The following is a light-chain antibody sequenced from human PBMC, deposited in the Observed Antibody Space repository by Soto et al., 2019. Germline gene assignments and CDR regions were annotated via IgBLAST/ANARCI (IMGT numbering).Light chain of an antibody. Sequence: EIVLTQSPATLSLSPGERATLSCRASQSVSSYLAWYQQKPGQAPRLLIYGASSRATGIPGRFSGSGSGTDFTLTISRLEPEDFAVYYCQQYGSSPPTFGQGTKVDIK. CDR1: QSVSSY. CDR3: QQYGSSPPT. V-gene: IGKV3-20*01. J-gene: IGKJ1*01. CDR2: GAS.